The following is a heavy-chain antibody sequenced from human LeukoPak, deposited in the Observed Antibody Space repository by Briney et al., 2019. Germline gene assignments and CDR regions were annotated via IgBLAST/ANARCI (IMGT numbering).Heavy chain of an antibody. CDR2: IYYSGST. CDR1: GGSVSHSNYY. J-gene: IGHJ4*02. D-gene: IGHD6-13*01. V-gene: IGHV4-39*07. Sequence: SETLSLTCTVSGGSVSHSNYYWDWIRQPPGKGLEWIGDIYYSGSTYYNPSLKSRVTISLDTSKNQFSLKLSSVTAADTAVYYCARVSGAAAAWGQGTLVTVSS. CDR3: ARVSGAAAA.